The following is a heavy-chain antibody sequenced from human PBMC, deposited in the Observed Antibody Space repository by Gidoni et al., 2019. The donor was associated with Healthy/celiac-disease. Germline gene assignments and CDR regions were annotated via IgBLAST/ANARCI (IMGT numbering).Heavy chain of an antibody. CDR3: ARRQTMVRGVSILDY. Sequence: DVQLVQSGAEVQKPGGSLMISCKRSGYSFTSYGIGWVRQMPGKGLEWMGIIYPGDSDTRYSPSVQGQVTISADKSISTAYQQWSSLKASDTAMYYCARRQTMVRGVSILDYWGQGTLVTVSS. CDR2: IYPGDSDT. V-gene: IGHV5-51*01. CDR1: GYSFTSYG. D-gene: IGHD3-10*01. J-gene: IGHJ4*02.